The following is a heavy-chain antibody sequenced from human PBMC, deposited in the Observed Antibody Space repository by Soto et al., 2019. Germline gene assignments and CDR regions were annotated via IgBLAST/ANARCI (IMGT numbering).Heavy chain of an antibody. CDR2: MNPYSGNT. Sequence: QVQLVQSGAEAKKPGASVKVACKAVGYNFTSYDFNWVRQATGQGLERMGWMNPYSGNTAYAQKFQCRVTTTRHTSTSTLYMELRSLRSEVTAVYYGASDLNASVVYNWVQGTRVTFSS. CDR1: GYNFTSYD. D-gene: IGHD2-2*01. J-gene: IGHJ4*02. V-gene: IGHV1-8*02. CDR3: ASDLNASVVYN.